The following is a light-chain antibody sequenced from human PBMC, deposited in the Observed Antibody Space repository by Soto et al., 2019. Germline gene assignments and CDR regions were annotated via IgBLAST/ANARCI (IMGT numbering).Light chain of an antibody. J-gene: IGLJ1*01. V-gene: IGLV2-14*01. CDR1: SSDVGGHDY. Sequence: QSVLTQPASVSGSPGQSITISCTGTSSDVGGHDYVSWYRQHPGKVPKLMIYEVSNRPSGVSNRFSGSKSGDTASLTISGLQAEDEADYYCSSYTSSSTFVFGTGTKVTVL. CDR2: EVS. CDR3: SSYTSSSTFV.